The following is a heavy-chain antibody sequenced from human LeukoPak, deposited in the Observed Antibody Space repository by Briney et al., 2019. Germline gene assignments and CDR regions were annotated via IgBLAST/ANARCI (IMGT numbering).Heavy chain of an antibody. J-gene: IGHJ4*02. V-gene: IGHV4-39*01. Sequence: PSETLSLTCTVSGGSISSSSYYWGWIRQPPGKELEWIGSIYYSGSTYYNPSLKSRVSISVDTSRNQFSLKLSSVTAADTAVYYCARKYYGSGSYYKDINFGYWGQGTLVTVSS. CDR3: ARKYYGSGSYYKDINFGY. CDR1: GGSISSSSYY. CDR2: IYYSGST. D-gene: IGHD3-10*01.